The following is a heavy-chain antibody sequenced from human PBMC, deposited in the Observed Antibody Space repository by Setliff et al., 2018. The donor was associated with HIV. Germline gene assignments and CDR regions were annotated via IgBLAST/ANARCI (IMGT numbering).Heavy chain of an antibody. D-gene: IGHD3-3*01. CDR3: TRVDYDFWSGPMTRYYFDY. Sequence: GGSLRLSCAASGFTFSDYEMNWVRQAPGKGLEWVGFIRSKAYGGTTEYAASVKGRFTISRDDSKSIAYLQMNSLKTEDTAVYYCTRVDYDFWSGPMTRYYFDYWGQGTLVTVSS. V-gene: IGHV3-49*04. CDR2: IRSKAYGGTT. J-gene: IGHJ4*02. CDR1: GFTFSDYE.